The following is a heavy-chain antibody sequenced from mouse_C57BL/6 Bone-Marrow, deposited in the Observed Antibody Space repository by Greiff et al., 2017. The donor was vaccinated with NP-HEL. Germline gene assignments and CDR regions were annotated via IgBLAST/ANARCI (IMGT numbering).Heavy chain of an antibody. D-gene: IGHD1-1*01. V-gene: IGHV1-82*01. CDR1: GYAFSSSW. Sequence: QVQLQQSGPELVKPGASVKISCKASGYAFSSSWMNWVKQRPGQGLEWIGRIYPGDGDTNYNGKFKGKATLTADKSSSTAYMQLSSLTSEDSAVYVCARGGTTVVATPFAYWGQGTLVTVSA. CDR3: ARGGTTVVATPFAY. J-gene: IGHJ3*01. CDR2: IYPGDGDT.